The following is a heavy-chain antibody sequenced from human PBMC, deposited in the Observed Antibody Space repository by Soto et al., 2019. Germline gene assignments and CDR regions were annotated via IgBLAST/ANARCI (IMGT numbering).Heavy chain of an antibody. J-gene: IGHJ5*02. D-gene: IGHD3-22*01. Sequence: SETLSLTCSVSGGSIDSSDFYWVWIRQPPGEGLEWIGYIYYSGSTYYNPSLKSRVTISVDTSKNQFSLKLSSVTAADTAVYYCARDGFARYYYDSSGEISNWFDPWGQGTLVTSPQ. CDR2: IYYSGST. V-gene: IGHV4-31*03. CDR3: ARDGFARYYYDSSGEISNWFDP. CDR1: GGSIDSSDFY.